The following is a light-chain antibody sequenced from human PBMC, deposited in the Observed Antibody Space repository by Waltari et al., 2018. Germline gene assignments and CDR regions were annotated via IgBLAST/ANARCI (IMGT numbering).Light chain of an antibody. CDR1: QTVYQY. CDR2: TAS. Sequence: DVQMTHSPSSLSASVGDRVTITCRASQTVYQYLNWYQQRQGQVPRLLIYTASTLQSGVPSRFSGSGSGTDFTLTITGLQPEDVGIYYCQQTSRTPLTFGGGTKVELK. J-gene: IGKJ4*01. V-gene: IGKV1-39*01. CDR3: QQTSRTPLT.